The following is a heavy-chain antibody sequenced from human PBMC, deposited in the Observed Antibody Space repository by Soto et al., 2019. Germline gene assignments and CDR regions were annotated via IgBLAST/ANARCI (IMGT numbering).Heavy chain of an antibody. CDR1: GYSFTSYW. V-gene: IGHV5-51*01. CDR2: IYPGDSDT. J-gene: IGHJ6*03. CDR3: ARQRIAARRLNSYYYYYMDV. D-gene: IGHD6-6*01. Sequence: GESLKISCKGSGYSFTSYWIGWVRQMPGKGLEWMGIIYPGDSDTRYSPSFQGQVTISADKSISTAYLQWSSLKASDTAMYYCARQRIAARRLNSYYYYYMDVWGKGTTVTVSS.